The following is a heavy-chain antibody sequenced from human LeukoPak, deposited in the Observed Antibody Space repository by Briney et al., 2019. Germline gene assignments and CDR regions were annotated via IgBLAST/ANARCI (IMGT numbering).Heavy chain of an antibody. D-gene: IGHD6-13*01. CDR2: IWNDGSKN. Sequence: GGSLRLSCAASGFTVSSIDTSWVRQAPGKGLEWVAVIWNDGSKNDYADSVKGRFTISRDNSKNTLYLQMNSLRAEDTAVYYCARDRRQLVQGYYFDYWGQGTLVTVSS. J-gene: IGHJ4*02. CDR3: ARDRRQLVQGYYFDY. CDR1: GFTVSSID. V-gene: IGHV3-33*08.